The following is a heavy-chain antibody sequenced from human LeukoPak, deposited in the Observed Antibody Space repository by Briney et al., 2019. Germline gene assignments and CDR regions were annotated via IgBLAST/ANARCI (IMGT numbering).Heavy chain of an antibody. Sequence: GGSLRLSCAASGFTFSSYEMNWVRQAPGEVLEWVSYISSSGSTIYYADSVKGRFTISRDNAKNSLYLQMNSLRAEDTAVYYCARTDYGSLRGAFLIWGQGTMVTVSS. CDR2: ISSSGSTI. J-gene: IGHJ3*02. D-gene: IGHD4/OR15-4a*01. CDR3: ARTDYGSLRGAFLI. CDR1: GFTFSSYE. V-gene: IGHV3-48*03.